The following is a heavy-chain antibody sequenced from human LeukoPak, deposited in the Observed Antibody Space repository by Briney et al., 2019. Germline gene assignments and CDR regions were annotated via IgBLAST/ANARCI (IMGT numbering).Heavy chain of an antibody. V-gene: IGHV3-7*04. CDR1: GFTFSDYY. CDR2: IKEDGSEK. J-gene: IGHJ4*02. Sequence: PGGSLRLSCAASGFTFSDYYMSWVRQAPGKGLEWVANIKEDGSEKYFVDSVKGRFTISRDNAKNSLYLQMKSLRAEDTAVYYCARGEYYYDGGYWGQGTLVTVSS. D-gene: IGHD3-22*01. CDR3: ARGEYYYDGGY.